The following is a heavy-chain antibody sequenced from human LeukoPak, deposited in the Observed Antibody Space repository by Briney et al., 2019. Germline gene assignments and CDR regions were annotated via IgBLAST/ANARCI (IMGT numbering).Heavy chain of an antibody. D-gene: IGHD3-10*01. CDR2: ISGSGDNT. J-gene: IGHJ4*02. CDR3: AKDRDTMVRGVIGFDY. CDR1: GFTFSSYA. Sequence: PGRSLRLSCAASGFTFSSYAMSWVRQAPGKGLEWVSVISGSGDNTYYADSVKGRFTISRDNSKNTLYLQMNSLRAEDTAVYYCAKDRDTMVRGVIGFDYWGQGTLVTVSS. V-gene: IGHV3-23*01.